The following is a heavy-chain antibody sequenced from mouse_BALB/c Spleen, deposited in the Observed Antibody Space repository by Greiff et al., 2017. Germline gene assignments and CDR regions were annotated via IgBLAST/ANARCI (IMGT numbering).Heavy chain of an antibody. V-gene: IGHV2-6-2*01. J-gene: IGHJ4*01. D-gene: IGHD1-1*01. CDR1: GFSLTSYG. CDR2: IWSDGST. CDR3: ASTTVVAEDYYAMDY. Sequence: VQVVESGPDLVAPSQSLSITCTVSGFSLTSYGVHWVRQPPGKGLEWLVVIWSDGSTTYNSALKSRLSISKDNSKSQVFLKMNSLQTDDTAMYYCASTTVVAEDYYAMDYWGQGTSVTVSS.